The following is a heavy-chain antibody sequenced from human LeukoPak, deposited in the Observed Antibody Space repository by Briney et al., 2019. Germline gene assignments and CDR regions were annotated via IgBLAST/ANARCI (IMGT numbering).Heavy chain of an antibody. V-gene: IGHV3-48*03. CDR3: ATQVGDGGYFDY. D-gene: IGHD1-26*01. CDR2: ISSSGSTI. Sequence: GGSLRLSCAASGFTFSSYEMNWVRPAPGKGLEWVSYISSSGSTIYYADSVKGRFTISRDNAKNSLYLQMNSLRAEDTAVYYCATQVGDGGYFDYWGQGTLVTVSS. J-gene: IGHJ4*02. CDR1: GFTFSSYE.